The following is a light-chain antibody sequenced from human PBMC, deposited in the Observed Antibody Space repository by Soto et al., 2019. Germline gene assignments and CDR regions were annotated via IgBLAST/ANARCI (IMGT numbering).Light chain of an antibody. CDR2: STS. CDR3: QKYDSAPFT. V-gene: IGKV1-27*01. Sequence: DIQMTQSPSSLSASVGDRVTITCRASQDIGYFLAWYQQRPGQVPKLIIYSTSSLSSGAPSRFSGSGSGTDFTLTIFSLQPDDVAAYYCQKYDSAPFTFGPGTRVEIK. J-gene: IGKJ3*01. CDR1: QDIGYF.